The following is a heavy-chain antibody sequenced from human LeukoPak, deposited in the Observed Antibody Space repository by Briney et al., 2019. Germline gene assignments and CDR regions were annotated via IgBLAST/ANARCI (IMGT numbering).Heavy chain of an antibody. D-gene: IGHD2-2*01. J-gene: IGHJ4*02. V-gene: IGHV4-34*01. CDR2: IDHSGST. CDR1: GGAFGGYY. Sequence: SETLSLTCAVYGGAFGGYYWSWIRQPLRKGLDWIWEIDHSGSTNYNPSLKSRVTIPVDTSKNQFSLKLSSVTAADTAVYYCARLSSYQLLFNWGQGTLVTVSS. CDR3: ARLSSYQLLFN.